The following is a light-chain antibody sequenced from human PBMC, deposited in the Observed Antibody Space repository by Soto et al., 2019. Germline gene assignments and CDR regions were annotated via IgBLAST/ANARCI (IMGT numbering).Light chain of an antibody. Sequence: QPLLTQPPSWSGAPGQRVTISCTGSSSNIGAGYDVHWYQQVPGTAPKLLIYGNSNRPSGVPDRFSGSKSGTSASLAITGLQAEDEADYYCQSYDSSLSAFYVFGTGTKVTVL. CDR2: GNS. J-gene: IGLJ1*01. CDR3: QSYDSSLSAFYV. CDR1: SSNIGAGYD. V-gene: IGLV1-40*01.